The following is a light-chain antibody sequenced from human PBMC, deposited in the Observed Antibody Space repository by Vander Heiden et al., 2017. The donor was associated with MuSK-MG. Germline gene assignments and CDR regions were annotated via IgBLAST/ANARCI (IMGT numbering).Light chain of an antibody. CDR3: QQVDDLPIT. J-gene: IGKJ4*01. Sequence: DIQMTQSPTFLSASVGDKVIITCQASQDISNYLNWFQKKPGKAPKLLIYDASNLKRGVPSRFSGGGSGTHFTFTISSLQPEDFATYYCQQVDDLPITFGGGTKVDIK. V-gene: IGKV1-33*01. CDR1: QDISNY. CDR2: DAS.